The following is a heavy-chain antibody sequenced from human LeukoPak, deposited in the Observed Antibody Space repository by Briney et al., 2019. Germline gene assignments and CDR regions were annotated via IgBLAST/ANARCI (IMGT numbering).Heavy chain of an antibody. CDR3: ATPKISGSYSLGY. V-gene: IGHV7-4-1*02. CDR2: INSNTGNP. Sequence: VASVKVSCKASGYTFTSYAMNCVREAPGQGLEWMGWINSNTGNPTYAQGFTGRFVFSLDTSVSTAYLQISSLKAEETAVYYCATPKISGSYSLGYWGQGTLVTVSS. D-gene: IGHD1-26*01. CDR1: GYTFTSYA. J-gene: IGHJ4*02.